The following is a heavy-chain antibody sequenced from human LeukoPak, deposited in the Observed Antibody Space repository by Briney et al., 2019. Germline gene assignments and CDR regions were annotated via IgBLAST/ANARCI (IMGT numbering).Heavy chain of an antibody. CDR3: ARDIGDYDFWSGYLSWFDP. V-gene: IGHV1-2*02. CDR1: GYTFTGYY. D-gene: IGHD3-3*01. Sequence: ATVKVSRKASGYTFTGYYMHWVRQAPGQGLEWMGWINPNSGGTNYAQKFQGRVTMTRDTSISTAYMELSRLRSDDTAVYYCARDIGDYDFWSGYLSWFDPWGQGTLVTVSS. J-gene: IGHJ5*02. CDR2: INPNSGGT.